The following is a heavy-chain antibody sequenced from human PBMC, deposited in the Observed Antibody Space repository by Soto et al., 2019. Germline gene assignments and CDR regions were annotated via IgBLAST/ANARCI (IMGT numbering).Heavy chain of an antibody. CDR2: ISYDGSDK. Sequence: QVQLVESGGGVVQPGRSLRLSCAASGFTFSGHGMHWVRQAPGKGPEWVAVISYDGSDKYYTDSVKGRFTISRDNSKNTLYLQMNSLRGEDTAVYYCAKDHDDHTDFFAYWGQGTLVTVSS. D-gene: IGHD3-3*01. V-gene: IGHV3-30*18. CDR1: GFTFSGHG. CDR3: AKDHDDHTDFFAY. J-gene: IGHJ4*02.